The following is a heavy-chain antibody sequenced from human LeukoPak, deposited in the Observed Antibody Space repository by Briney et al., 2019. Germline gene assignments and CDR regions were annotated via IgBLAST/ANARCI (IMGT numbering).Heavy chain of an antibody. CDR3: AKEQSYYDSSGYYDY. Sequence: GGSLRLSCAASGFTVSSNYMSWVRQAPGKGLEWVSVISGSGGSTYYADSVKGRFTISRDNSKNTLYVQMNSLRAEDTAVYYCAKEQSYYDSSGYYDYWGQGTLVTVSS. V-gene: IGHV3-23*01. J-gene: IGHJ4*02. D-gene: IGHD3-22*01. CDR2: ISGSGGST. CDR1: GFTVSSNY.